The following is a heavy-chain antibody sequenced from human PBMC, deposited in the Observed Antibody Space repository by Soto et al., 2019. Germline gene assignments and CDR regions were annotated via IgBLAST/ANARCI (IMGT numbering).Heavy chain of an antibody. J-gene: IGHJ4*02. Sequence: ASVKVYCKASGYTFTHYYIHWVRQAPGQGLEWMGIINPNGGITTYAQKFRAGFTMTRDTSTSTVYLELSSLRSEDSAIYYCATSVNSAMAFDYWGQGTLVTVSS. CDR1: GYTFTHYY. CDR3: ATSVNSAMAFDY. V-gene: IGHV1-46*01. CDR2: INPNGGIT. D-gene: IGHD5-18*01.